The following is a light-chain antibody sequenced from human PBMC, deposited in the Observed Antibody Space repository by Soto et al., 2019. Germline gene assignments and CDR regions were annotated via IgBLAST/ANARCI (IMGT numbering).Light chain of an antibody. CDR2: GIS. J-gene: IGKJ2*02. CDR3: QQYSTLPRT. Sequence: ESVLTQSPDTLSLSPGDRATLSCRTSQSVSNSFFAWYQQKPGQAPRLLIYGISTRATGIPDRFSGSGSGTDFTLTISRRQPEDFVVYFCQQYSTLPRTFSHGTKLQVK. CDR1: QSVSNSF. V-gene: IGKV3-20*01.